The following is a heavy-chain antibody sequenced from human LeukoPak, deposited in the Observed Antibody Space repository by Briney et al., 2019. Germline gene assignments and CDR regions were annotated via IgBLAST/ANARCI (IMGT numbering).Heavy chain of an antibody. D-gene: IGHD4-17*01. CDR3: ARQYDYGFWFDP. CDR2: IYTSGNT. Sequence: PSETLSLTWTVSGDSINNYHWSWIRQPPGKGLEWIAFIYTSGNTNYDPSLRSRVTISMDTSKNQFSLRLSSVTAADTAVYYCARQYDYGFWFDPWGQGTLVTVSS. V-gene: IGHV4-59*01. J-gene: IGHJ5*02. CDR1: GDSINNYH.